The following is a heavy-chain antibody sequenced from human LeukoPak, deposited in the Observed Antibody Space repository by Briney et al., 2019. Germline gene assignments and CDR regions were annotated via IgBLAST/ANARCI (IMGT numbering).Heavy chain of an antibody. CDR3: ATATMVRDVHFDY. D-gene: IGHD3-10*01. Sequence: ASVKVSCKASGGTFSSYTITWVRQAPGQGLEWMGGIIPIFGSANYAQKFQGRVTITADESTSTAYMELSSLRSEDTAVYYCATATMVRDVHFDYWGQGTLVTVSS. CDR2: IIPIFGSA. J-gene: IGHJ4*02. V-gene: IGHV1-69*13. CDR1: GGTFSSYT.